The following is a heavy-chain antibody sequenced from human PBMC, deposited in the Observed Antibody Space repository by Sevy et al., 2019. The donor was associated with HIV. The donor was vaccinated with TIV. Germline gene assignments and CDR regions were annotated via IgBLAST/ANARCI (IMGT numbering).Heavy chain of an antibody. CDR1: GFTFSKYS. D-gene: IGHD2-8*01. CDR2: LSFGCGEI. J-gene: IGHJ4*02. CDR3: AREGCTKPHDY. Sequence: GGSLRLSCAASGFTFSKYSMSWVRQPPGKGLEWVSTLSFGCGEINYADSVKGRFTISRDNSKSSVYLQMNNLRPEDTAVYYCAREGCTKPHDYWRQGTLVTLSS. V-gene: IGHV3-23*01.